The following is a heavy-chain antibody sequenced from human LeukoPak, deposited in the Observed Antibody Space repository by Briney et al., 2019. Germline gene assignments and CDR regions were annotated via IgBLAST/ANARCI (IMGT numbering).Heavy chain of an antibody. CDR1: GFTFSSYA. D-gene: IGHD4-17*01. J-gene: IGHJ4*02. CDR3: ARDGLTTVTATSFFDY. Sequence: HPGGSLRLSCAASGFTFSSYAMHWVRQAPGKGLEWVAVISYDGSNKYYADSVKGRFTISRDNSKNTLYLQMNSLRAEDTAVYYCARDGLTTVTATSFFDYWGQGTLVTVSS. V-gene: IGHV3-30*01. CDR2: ISYDGSNK.